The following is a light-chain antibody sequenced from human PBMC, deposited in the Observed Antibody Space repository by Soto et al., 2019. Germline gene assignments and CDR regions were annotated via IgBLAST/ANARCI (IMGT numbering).Light chain of an antibody. CDR3: QQYNDWPRT. CDR1: QSISDT. CDR2: GAS. V-gene: IGKV3-15*01. J-gene: IGKJ1*01. Sequence: EIGMTQSASTLSVSPGGRATLSWGASQSISDTLAWYQQKPGQAPRLLIYGASRRATGFPARFSGSGYGTEFNLTISSLQSEDFAVYYCQQYNDWPRTFGQGTKVDIK.